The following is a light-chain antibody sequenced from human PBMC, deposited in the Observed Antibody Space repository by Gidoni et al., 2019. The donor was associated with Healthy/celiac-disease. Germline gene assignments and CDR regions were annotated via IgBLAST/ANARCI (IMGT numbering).Light chain of an antibody. CDR3: QQRSNWPPT. CDR2: DAS. Sequence: EIVLPQSPATLSLSPGERATLSCRASQSVSSYLAWYKQKPGQAPRLLIYDASNRANGIPARLRGRGSGTDFTLTISSLETEDLAVYYCQQRSNWPPTFGGGTKVEIK. J-gene: IGKJ4*01. V-gene: IGKV3-11*01. CDR1: QSVSSY.